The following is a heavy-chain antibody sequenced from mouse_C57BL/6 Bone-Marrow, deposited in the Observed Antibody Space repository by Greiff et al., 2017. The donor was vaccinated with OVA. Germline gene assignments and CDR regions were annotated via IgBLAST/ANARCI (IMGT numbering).Heavy chain of an antibody. Sequence: EVKLMESGPEPVKPGASVKISCKASGYSFTGYYMNWVKQSPEKSLEWIGEINPSTGGTTYNQKFKAKATLTVDKSSSTAYMQLKSLTSEDSAVYYCARGWLLRPWFAYWGQGTLVTVSA. CDR2: INPSTGGT. CDR3: ARGWLLRPWFAY. CDR1: GYSFTGYY. V-gene: IGHV1-42*01. D-gene: IGHD2-3*01. J-gene: IGHJ3*01.